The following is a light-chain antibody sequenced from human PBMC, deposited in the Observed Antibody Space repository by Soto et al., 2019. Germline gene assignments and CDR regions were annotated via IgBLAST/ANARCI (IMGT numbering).Light chain of an antibody. J-gene: IGKJ2*01. CDR1: QSVSTRY. Sequence: ESMLTQSPGTLSLSPGERATLSCRASQSVSTRYLAWYQQKPGQAPRLLIYGASIRATGIPDRFSGSGSGTAFTLTISRLEPEDFAVYYCRQFGSSPPAFTFGQGTKLEI. CDR2: GAS. CDR3: RQFGSSPPAFT. V-gene: IGKV3-20*01.